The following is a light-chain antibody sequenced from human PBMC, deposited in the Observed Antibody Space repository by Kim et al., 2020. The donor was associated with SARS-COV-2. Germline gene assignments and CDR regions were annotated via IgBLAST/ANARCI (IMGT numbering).Light chain of an antibody. CDR3: QQSYTFPRS. CDR2: AAS. CDR1: QSISKY. J-gene: IGKJ2*04. V-gene: IGKV1-39*01. Sequence: DIQMTQSPSSLSASVGDRVTITCRTSQSISKYLNWYRQKPGKAPNLLIYAASTLQTGVASRFSGRGSGTDFTLTISSLQPEDFAIYYCQQSYTFPRSFGQGTKLEI.